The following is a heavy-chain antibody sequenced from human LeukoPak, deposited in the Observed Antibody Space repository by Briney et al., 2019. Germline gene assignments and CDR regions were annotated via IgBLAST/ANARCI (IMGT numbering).Heavy chain of an antibody. CDR3: AKEDDIAAERAPFDY. J-gene: IGHJ4*02. CDR1: GFTFSSYA. D-gene: IGHD6-6*01. Sequence: GGSLRLSCAVSGFTFSSYAMSGVRQGPGKGLEWVSVISDSAGRTDYADSVKGRFTISRDNSKNTLYLQMNSLRAEDTAVYYCAKEDDIAAERAPFDYWGQGALVSVSS. V-gene: IGHV3-23*01. CDR2: ISDSAGRT.